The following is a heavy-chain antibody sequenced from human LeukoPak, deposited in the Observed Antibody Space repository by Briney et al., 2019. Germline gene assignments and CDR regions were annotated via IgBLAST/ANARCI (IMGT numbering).Heavy chain of an antibody. CDR3: ARSQVSGYSSSWYYYYYGMDV. J-gene: IGHJ6*02. V-gene: IGHV4-59*08. CDR2: IYYSGST. Sequence: SETQSLTCTVSGGSISSYYWSWIRQPPGKGLEWIGYIYYSGSTNYNPSLKSRVTISVDTSKNQFSLKLSSVTAADTAVYYCARSQVSGYSSSWYYYYYGMDVWGQGTTVTVSS. D-gene: IGHD6-13*01. CDR1: GGSISSYY.